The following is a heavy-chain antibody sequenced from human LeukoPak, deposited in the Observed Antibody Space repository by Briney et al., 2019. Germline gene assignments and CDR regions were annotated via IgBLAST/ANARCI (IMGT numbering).Heavy chain of an antibody. D-gene: IGHD2-2*01. V-gene: IGHV3-53*01. J-gene: IGHJ4*02. CDR1: GFTVSANY. CDR3: AKAVRCSSTSCCFDY. Sequence: GGSLRLSCAASGFTVSANYLTWVRQAPGKGLEWVSIIYSGGSTNYADSVRGRFTISRDNSKNTLYLQMNSLRAEDTAVYYCAKAVRCSSTSCCFDYWGQGTLVTVSS. CDR2: IYSGGST.